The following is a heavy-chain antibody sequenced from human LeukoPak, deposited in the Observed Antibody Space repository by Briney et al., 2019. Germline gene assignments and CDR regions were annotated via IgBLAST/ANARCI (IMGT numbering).Heavy chain of an antibody. Sequence: GGTLRLSCEASGFTFEDHTMHWVRQAPGRGLEWVSLITWDADNTLYADSVRGRFTISRDNSKNSLYLQMNSLRNEDTATYYCAKDLGRLQFYFDYWGQGTLVTVSS. CDR2: ITWDADNT. V-gene: IGHV3-43*01. CDR1: GFTFEDHT. J-gene: IGHJ4*02. D-gene: IGHD4-11*01. CDR3: AKDLGRLQFYFDY.